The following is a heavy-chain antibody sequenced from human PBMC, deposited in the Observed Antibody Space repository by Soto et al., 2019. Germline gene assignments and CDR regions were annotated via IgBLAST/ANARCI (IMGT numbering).Heavy chain of an antibody. CDR1: GFSLSTTGVG. CDR2: IYWDDEK. V-gene: IGHV2-5*02. Sequence: QITLKESGPTLWKPTQTLTLTCSFSGFSLSTTGVGVGWIRQPPGKALEWLAFIYWDDEKRYRPSLERRPTSNTNTSKTQVVLTMTNVNTVDTDSYCCARRRREAGGYDFDVWGQGALITVSS. CDR3: ARRRREAGGYDFDV. J-gene: IGHJ4*02. D-gene: IGHD5-12*01.